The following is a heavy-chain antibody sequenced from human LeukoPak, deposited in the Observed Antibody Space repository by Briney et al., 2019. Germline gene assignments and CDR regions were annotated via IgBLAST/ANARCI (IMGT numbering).Heavy chain of an antibody. V-gene: IGHV4-34*01. D-gene: IGHD3-3*01. CDR3: AGAFGYYDFWSGYLPDAFDI. CDR2: INHSGST. J-gene: IGHJ3*02. CDR1: GGSFSGYY. Sequence: SETLSLTCAVYGGSFSGYYWSWIRQPPGKGLEWIGEINHSGSTNYNPSLKSRVTISVDTSKNQFSLKLSSVTAADTAVYYCAGAFGYYDFWSGYLPDAFDIWGQGTMVTVSS.